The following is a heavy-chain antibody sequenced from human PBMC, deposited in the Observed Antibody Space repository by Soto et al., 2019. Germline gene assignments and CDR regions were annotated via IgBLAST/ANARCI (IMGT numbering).Heavy chain of an antibody. CDR2: IWYDGSNK. CDR3: ARDRRFLEWLDY. J-gene: IGHJ4*02. V-gene: IGHV3-33*01. CDR1: GFTVTSYG. Sequence: QMHLVESGGGVVQPGRSLTLSCVASGFTVTSYGIHWVRQAPGKGLEWVAVIWYDGSNKYYGDSVKGRFSISRDNSKNTVYLQMNSLRAEDTAVYYCARDRRFLEWLDYWGQGTLVSVSS. D-gene: IGHD3-3*01.